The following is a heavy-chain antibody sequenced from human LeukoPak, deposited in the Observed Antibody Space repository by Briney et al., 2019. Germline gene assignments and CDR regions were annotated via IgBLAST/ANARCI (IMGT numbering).Heavy chain of an antibody. V-gene: IGHV3-33*06. CDR3: AKAASGNWNDVSDY. CDR1: GFTFSSNG. Sequence: GGSLRLSCAASGFTFSSNGMHWVRQAPGRGLEWVAVIWYDGTNKYYADSVRGRFTISRDSSKNTLYLQMNSLRAEDTAVYYCAKAASGNWNDVSDYWGQGTLVTVSS. CDR2: IWYDGTNK. J-gene: IGHJ4*02. D-gene: IGHD1-1*01.